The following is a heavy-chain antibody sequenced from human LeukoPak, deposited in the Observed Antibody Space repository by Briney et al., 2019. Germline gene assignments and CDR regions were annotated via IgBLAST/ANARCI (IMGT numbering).Heavy chain of an antibody. CDR1: GFTFSDYF. CDR3: ARVGFSGMGG. V-gene: IGHV3-21*01. Sequence: GGSLRLSCAASGFTFSDYFINWVRQAPGKGLEWVSSISGDTSHIYYADSVKGRFTISRDNAKNSLYLQTNSLRADDTAVYYWARVGFSGMGGWGLGTTVTGSS. J-gene: IGHJ6*02. CDR2: ISGDTSHI. D-gene: IGHD3-3*01.